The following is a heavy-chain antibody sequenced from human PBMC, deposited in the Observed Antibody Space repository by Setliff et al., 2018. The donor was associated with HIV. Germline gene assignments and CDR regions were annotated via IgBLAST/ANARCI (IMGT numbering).Heavy chain of an antibody. Sequence: GGSLRLSCTASGFTFGDYLMSWVRQAPGKGLEWIGFIRSKAFGGTAEYAASVKGRFTMSRDDSKNTMYLQMNSLKTEDTAVYYCTTDVTYYNFWSGYSHFDCWGQGTLVTVSS. D-gene: IGHD3-3*01. CDR3: TTDVTYYNFWSGYSHFDC. V-gene: IGHV3-49*04. J-gene: IGHJ4*02. CDR1: GFTFGDYL. CDR2: IRSKAFGGTA.